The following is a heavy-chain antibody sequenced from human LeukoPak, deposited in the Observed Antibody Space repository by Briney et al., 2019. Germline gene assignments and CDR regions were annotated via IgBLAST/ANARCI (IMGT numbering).Heavy chain of an antibody. CDR1: GFTFSDYY. CDR2: ISSSGSTI. CDR3: AREGCSGGSCYYNYYYMDV. V-gene: IGHV3-11*04. Sequence: GGSLRLSCAASGFTFSDYYMSWIRQAPGKGLEWVSYISSSGSTIYYADSVKGRFTISRDNAKNSLYLQMNSLRAEDTAVYYCAREGCSGGSCYYNYYYMDVWDKGTTVTVSS. J-gene: IGHJ6*03. D-gene: IGHD2-15*01.